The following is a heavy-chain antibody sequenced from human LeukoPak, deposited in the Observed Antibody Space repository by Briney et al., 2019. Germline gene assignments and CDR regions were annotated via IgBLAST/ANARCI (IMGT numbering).Heavy chain of an antibody. V-gene: IGHV4-38-2*02. CDR2: IYHSGST. Sequence: PSETLSLTCTVSGYSISSAYYWGWIRPPPGKGLEWIGSIYHSGSTYYNPSLKSRVTISADTSKNQFSLQLSSVTAADTAVYYCARDIDSSGYLDYWGQGTLVTVSS. CDR3: ARDIDSSGYLDY. J-gene: IGHJ4*02. CDR1: GYSISSAYY. D-gene: IGHD3-22*01.